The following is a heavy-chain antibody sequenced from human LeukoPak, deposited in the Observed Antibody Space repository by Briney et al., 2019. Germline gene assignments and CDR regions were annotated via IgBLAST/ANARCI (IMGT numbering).Heavy chain of an antibody. J-gene: IGHJ4*02. CDR3: ARHVGNSGSGSYLTYFDY. CDR2: IYCSAST. D-gene: IGHD3-10*01. CDR1: GGSISSYY. V-gene: IGHV4-59*08. Sequence: KPSETLSLTCTVSGGSISSYYWSWIRQPPRKGLEWIGHIYCSASTHYNPSLKSRVTISVDTSKNQFSLKLSSVTAADTAVYYCARHVGNSGSGSYLTYFDYWGQGTLVTVSS.